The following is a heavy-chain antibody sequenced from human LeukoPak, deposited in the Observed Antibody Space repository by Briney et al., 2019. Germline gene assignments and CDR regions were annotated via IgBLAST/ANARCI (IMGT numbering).Heavy chain of an antibody. CDR3: ARDHRVNGAFDY. CDR2: ISSSSRYI. CDR1: GVTFSSYS. V-gene: IGHV3-21*01. J-gene: IGHJ4*02. Sequence: GGALRLSCAASGVTFSSYSMNWGGQAPGKGVEGVASISSSSRYIYYEDSVKGGLTISRHNAKNSLYLQMNSLRAEDTAVYYCARDHRVNGAFDYWGQGTLVTVSS. D-gene: IGHD2-8*01.